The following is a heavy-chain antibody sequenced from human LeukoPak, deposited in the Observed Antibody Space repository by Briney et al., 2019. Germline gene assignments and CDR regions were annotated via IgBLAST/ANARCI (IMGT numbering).Heavy chain of an antibody. CDR3: ARMNYDILTGQIDY. CDR2: IYPGDSDT. CDR1: GYSFSSYW. V-gene: IGHV5-51*01. D-gene: IGHD3-9*01. Sequence: GESLKISCKGSGYSFSSYWIGWVRQMPGKGLEWMGIIYPGDSDTRYSPSFQGQVTISADKSITTAYLQWSSLKASDTAMYYCARMNYDILTGQIDYWGQGTLVTVSS. J-gene: IGHJ4*02.